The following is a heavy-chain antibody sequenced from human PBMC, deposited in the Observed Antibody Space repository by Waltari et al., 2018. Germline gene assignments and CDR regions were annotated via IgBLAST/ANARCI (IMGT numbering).Heavy chain of an antibody. V-gene: IGHV1-18*01. CDR3: ARDLWQYYYDSSGYAFDI. CDR1: GYTFTSYG. D-gene: IGHD3-22*01. CDR2: ISAYNGNT. Sequence: QVQLVQSGAEVKKPGASVKVSCKASGYTFTSYGISWVRQAPGQGLEWMGWISAYNGNTNYAQKLQGRVTTTTDTSTSTAYMELRSLRSDDTAVYYCARDLWQYYYDSSGYAFDIWGQGTMVTVSS. J-gene: IGHJ3*02.